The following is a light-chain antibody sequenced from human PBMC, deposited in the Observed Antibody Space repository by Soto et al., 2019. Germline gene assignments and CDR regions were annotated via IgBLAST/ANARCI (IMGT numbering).Light chain of an antibody. Sequence: LTQPRSVSGSPGQSVTISCTGTSSDVGAFNYVSWHQQHPGKAPKLVIYDVTQRPSGVPARFSASKSGITASLTISGLQAEDEADYSCCSYAAGDSFKFGGGTK. CDR1: SSDVGAFNY. CDR3: CSYAAGDSFK. CDR2: DVT. J-gene: IGLJ2*01. V-gene: IGLV2-11*01.